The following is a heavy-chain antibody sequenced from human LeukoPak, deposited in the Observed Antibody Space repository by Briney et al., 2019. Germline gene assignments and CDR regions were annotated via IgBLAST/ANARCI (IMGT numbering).Heavy chain of an antibody. CDR1: GGSLSSGDYY. D-gene: IGHD3-10*01. CDR2: IYYSGST. V-gene: IGHV4-30-4*01. CDR3: ARVLLWFGELSHFDY. J-gene: IGHJ4*02. Sequence: SQTLSLTCTVSGGSLSSGDYYWGWLRQPPGRGLEWIGYIYYSGSTYYNPSLKSRVTISVDTSKNQFSLKLSSVTAADTAVYYCARVLLWFGELSHFDYWGQGTLVTVSS.